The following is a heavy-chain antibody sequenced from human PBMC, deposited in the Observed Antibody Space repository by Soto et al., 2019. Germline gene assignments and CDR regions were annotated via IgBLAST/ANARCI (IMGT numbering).Heavy chain of an antibody. CDR3: AKDTYYHDSSGFYGVDS. CDR1: EFTFSSYG. CDR2: ISYDGSNK. J-gene: IGHJ4*02. Sequence: QVQLVESGGGVVQPGRSLRLSCAASEFTFSSYGMHWVRQAPGKGLEWVAHISYDGSNKHYEDSVEGRFTISRDNSKNTLYLQMNRLRDEDSTVYYCAKDTYYHDSSGFYGVDSWGQVTLIAVSS. V-gene: IGHV3-30*18. D-gene: IGHD3-22*01.